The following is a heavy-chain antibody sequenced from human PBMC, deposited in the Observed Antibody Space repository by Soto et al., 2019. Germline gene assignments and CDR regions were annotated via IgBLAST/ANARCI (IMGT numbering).Heavy chain of an antibody. CDR1: GYTFTSYG. Sequence: QVQLVQSGAEVKKPGASVKVSCKASGYTFTSYGISWVRQAPGQGLEWMGWISAYNGNTNYAQKLQGRVTMTTDTSTSTAYMELRSLRSDDTAVYYCARDLPSICDPRHPYYYYGMDVWGQGTTVTVSS. CDR2: ISAYNGNT. V-gene: IGHV1-18*01. D-gene: IGHD3-9*01. CDR3: ARDLPSICDPRHPYYYYGMDV. J-gene: IGHJ6*02.